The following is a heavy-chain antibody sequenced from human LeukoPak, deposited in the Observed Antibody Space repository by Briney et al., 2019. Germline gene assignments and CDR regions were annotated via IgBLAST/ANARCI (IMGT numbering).Heavy chain of an antibody. CDR1: GGSFSGYY. Sequence: SETLSLTCAGYGGSFSGYYWGWIRQPPGKGLEWIGEINHSGSTNYNPSLKSRVTISVDTSKNQFSLKLSSVTAADTAVYYCARNRYYYDSSGYDRDYWGQGTLVTVSS. CDR3: ARNRYYYDSSGYDRDY. CDR2: INHSGST. D-gene: IGHD3-22*01. J-gene: IGHJ4*02. V-gene: IGHV4-34*01.